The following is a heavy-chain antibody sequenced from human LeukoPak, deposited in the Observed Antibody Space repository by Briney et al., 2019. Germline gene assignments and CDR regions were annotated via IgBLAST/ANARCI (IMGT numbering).Heavy chain of an antibody. CDR1: GFTVSSTY. CDR2: IYSGGST. J-gene: IGHJ4*02. Sequence: GGSLRLSCTSSGFTVSSTYISWVRQAPGKGLEWVLVIYSGGSTDYADSVKDRFSTSRGASKNTVCLQMIRLRVEDTSVYDCARGPIEKEVAGTVCGHWGQGTVVTVSS. CDR3: ARGPIEKEVAGTVCGH. D-gene: IGHD3/OR15-3a*01. V-gene: IGHV3-53*01.